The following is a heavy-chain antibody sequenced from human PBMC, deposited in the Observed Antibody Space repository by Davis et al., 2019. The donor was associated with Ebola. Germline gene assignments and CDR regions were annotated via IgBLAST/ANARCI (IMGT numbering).Heavy chain of an antibody. V-gene: IGHV3-73*01. CDR3: TRGSYYPAGWSDY. CDR1: GFTFSGSP. CDR2: IRCDANSYEK. J-gene: IGHJ4*02. D-gene: IGHD1-26*01. Sequence: GESPKIPCAASGFTFSGSPMHWVRQASGKGLGWVGRIRCDANSYEKAYAASVKGRFPISRDDSKHTAYLQMHSLKTEDMAVYYCTRGSYYPAGWSDYWGQGTLVTVSS.